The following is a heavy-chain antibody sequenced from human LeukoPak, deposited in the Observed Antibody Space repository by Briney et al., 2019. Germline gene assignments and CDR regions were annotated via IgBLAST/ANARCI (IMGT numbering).Heavy chain of an antibody. CDR3: ARLDSIHLITY. CDR1: GGSISSSSYY. CDR2: IYYSGST. J-gene: IGHJ4*02. D-gene: IGHD3-16*01. V-gene: IGHV4-39*01. Sequence: SETLSLTCTVSGGSISSSSYYWGWIRQPPGKGLEWIGSIYYSGSTYYNPSLKSRVTISVDTSKNQFSLKLSSVTAADTAVYYCARLDSIHLITYWGQGTLVTVSS.